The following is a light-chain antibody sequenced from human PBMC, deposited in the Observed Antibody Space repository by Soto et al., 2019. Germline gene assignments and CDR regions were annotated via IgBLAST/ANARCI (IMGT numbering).Light chain of an antibody. CDR3: QQYNNWPPWT. J-gene: IGKJ1*01. CDR1: QSVSSN. V-gene: IGKV3-15*01. Sequence: EIVMTQSPATLSVSPGERSTLSCRASQSVSSNLAWYQQKPGQAPRLLIYGASTRATGIPARFSGSGSGTELTLTISSLQSEDFAVYYCQQYNNWPPWTFGQGTKVDI. CDR2: GAS.